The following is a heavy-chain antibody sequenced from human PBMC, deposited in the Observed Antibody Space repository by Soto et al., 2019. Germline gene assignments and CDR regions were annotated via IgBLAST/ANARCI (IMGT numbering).Heavy chain of an antibody. CDR3: AKSLYCSSTSCYNGGTYYYYYGMDV. CDR2: ISYDGSNK. D-gene: IGHD2-2*02. V-gene: IGHV3-30*18. Sequence: PGGSLRLSCAASGFTFSSYGMHWVRQAPGKGLEWVAVISYDGSNKYYADSVKGRFTISRDNSKNTLYLQMNSLRAEDTAVYYCAKSLYCSSTSCYNGGTYYYYYGMDVWGQGTTVTVSS. J-gene: IGHJ6*02. CDR1: GFTFSSYG.